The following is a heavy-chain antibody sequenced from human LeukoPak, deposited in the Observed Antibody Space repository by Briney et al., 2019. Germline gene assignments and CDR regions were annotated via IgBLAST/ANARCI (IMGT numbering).Heavy chain of an antibody. CDR2: ISISITYT. V-gene: IGHV3-21*01. D-gene: IGHD5-18*01. J-gene: IGHJ4*02. CDR3: EKAGYRYGPGSFDY. CDR1: EFTSSIYA. Sequence: PRRSLRLSCAASEFTSSIYAINWGPHAPRRGLEWGSSISISITYTYYADSLKGQFTISRDSSKNSLYLQMNILRPEDRAVYHFEKAGYRYGPGSFDYWGQGTLVTVSS.